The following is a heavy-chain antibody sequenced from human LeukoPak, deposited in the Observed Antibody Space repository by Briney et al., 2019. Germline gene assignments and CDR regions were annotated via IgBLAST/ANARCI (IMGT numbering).Heavy chain of an antibody. V-gene: IGHV3-48*01. Sequence: GGSLRLSCEASGFTFSSYSMNWVRQAPGKGLEWVSYISSSSSTIYYADSVKGRFTISRDNAKNSLYLQMNSLRAEDTAVYYCARDGYSYYDFWSGYYTAYFDYWGQGTLVTVSS. J-gene: IGHJ4*02. D-gene: IGHD3-3*01. CDR2: ISSSSSTI. CDR3: ARDGYSYYDFWSGYYTAYFDY. CDR1: GFTFSSYS.